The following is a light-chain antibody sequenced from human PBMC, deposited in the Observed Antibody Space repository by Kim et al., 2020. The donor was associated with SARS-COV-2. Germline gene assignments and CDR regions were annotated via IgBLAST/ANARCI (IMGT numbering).Light chain of an antibody. J-gene: IGKJ3*01. V-gene: IGKV1-33*01. Sequence: ASVEDRVTVTCPASQSIKKAFYWFQQKPEKAPKLPIYNTSKLEMGVPLRFSGSGSGTHFTFTTRGLQTEDVATYYCQQSDNLPLTFGAGTKMDIK. CDR2: NTS. CDR3: QQSDNLPLT. CDR1: QSIKKA.